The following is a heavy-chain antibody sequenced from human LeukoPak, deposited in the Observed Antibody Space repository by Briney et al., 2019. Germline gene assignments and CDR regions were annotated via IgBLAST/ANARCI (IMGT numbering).Heavy chain of an antibody. CDR1: GFTFSSYE. J-gene: IGHJ4*02. V-gene: IGHV3-53*05. CDR3: ARGPWDC. Sequence: GGSLRLSCAASGFTFSSYEMNWVRQAPGKGLEWVSVIYNDGSIFYADSLKGRFTISRDNAKNTVYLQMNSLRIEDTAVYYCARGPWDCWGQGTLVTVSS. CDR2: IYNDGSI.